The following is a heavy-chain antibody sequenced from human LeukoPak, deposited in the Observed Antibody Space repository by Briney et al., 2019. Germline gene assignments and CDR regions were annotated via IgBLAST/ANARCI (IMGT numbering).Heavy chain of an antibody. CDR3: ARGVRGYCSSTSCRRGKNWFDP. D-gene: IGHD2-2*01. J-gene: IGHJ5*02. CDR2: NNHSGST. Sequence: SETLSLTCAVYGGSFSGYYWSWIRQPPGKGLEWIGENNHSGSTNYNPSLKSRVTKSVDTSKNQFSLKLSSVTAADTAVYYCARGVRGYCSSTSCRRGKNWFDPWGQGTLVTVSS. V-gene: IGHV4-34*01. CDR1: GGSFSGYY.